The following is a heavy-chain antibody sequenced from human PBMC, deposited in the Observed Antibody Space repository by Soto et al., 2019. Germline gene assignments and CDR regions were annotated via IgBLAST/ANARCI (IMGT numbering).Heavy chain of an antibody. Sequence: SETLSLTCTVSGGSISSYYWSWIRQPPGKGLEWIGYIYYSGSTNYNPSLKGRVTISVDTSKNQFSLKLSSVTAADTAVYYCAREGKVVVPAATFRYYYYGMDVWGQGTTVTVSS. CDR1: GGSISSYY. CDR2: IYYSGST. D-gene: IGHD2-2*01. J-gene: IGHJ6*02. V-gene: IGHV4-59*01. CDR3: AREGKVVVPAATFRYYYYGMDV.